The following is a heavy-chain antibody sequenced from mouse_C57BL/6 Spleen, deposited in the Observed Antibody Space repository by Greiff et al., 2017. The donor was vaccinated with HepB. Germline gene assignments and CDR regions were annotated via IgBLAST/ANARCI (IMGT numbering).Heavy chain of an antibody. CDR1: GYTFTNYW. V-gene: IGHV1-63*01. Sequence: VKLQESGAELVRPGTSVKMSCKASGYTFTNYWIGWAKQRPGHGLEWIGDIYPGGGYTNYNEKFKGKATLTADKSSSTAYMQFSSLTSEDSAIYYCARSYYGNSHWYFDVWGTGTTVTVSS. J-gene: IGHJ1*03. CDR3: ARSYYGNSHWYFDV. CDR2: IYPGGGYT. D-gene: IGHD2-10*01.